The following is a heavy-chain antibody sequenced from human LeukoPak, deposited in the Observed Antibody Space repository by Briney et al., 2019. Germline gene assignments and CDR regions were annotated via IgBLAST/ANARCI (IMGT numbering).Heavy chain of an antibody. CDR2: IIGSGDST. Sequence: GGSLRLSCATSGFTFSSYAMDWVRQAPGKGLEWVSAIIGSGDSTYYADSVKGRFTISRDNSKNTLYLQMNSLRAEDTAVYYCAKRYCSSTSCSYYYYYGLDVWGQGTTVTVSS. D-gene: IGHD2-2*01. J-gene: IGHJ6*02. V-gene: IGHV3-23*01. CDR1: GFTFSSYA. CDR3: AKRYCSSTSCSYYYYYGLDV.